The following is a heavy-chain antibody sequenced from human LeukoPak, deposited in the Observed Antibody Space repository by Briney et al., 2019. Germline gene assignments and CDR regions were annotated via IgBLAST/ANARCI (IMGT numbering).Heavy chain of an antibody. V-gene: IGHV1-2*06. D-gene: IGHD1-26*01. J-gene: IGHJ4*02. CDR3: ARVGEWELGYYFDY. CDR2: INPNSGGT. Sequence: ASVKVSCKASGYTFTSYGISWVRQAPGQGLEWMGRINPNSGGTNYAQKFQGRVTMTRDTSISTAYMELSRLRSDDTAVYYCARVGEWELGYYFDYWGQGTLVTVSS. CDR1: GYTFTSYG.